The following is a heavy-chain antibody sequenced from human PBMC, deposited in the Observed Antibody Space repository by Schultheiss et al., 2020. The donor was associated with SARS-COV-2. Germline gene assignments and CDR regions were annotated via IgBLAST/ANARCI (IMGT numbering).Heavy chain of an antibody. D-gene: IGHD2-2*01. CDR2: IYHSGST. V-gene: IGHV4-30-4*08. Sequence: SETLSLTCTVSGGSISSGGYYWSWIRQPPGKGLEWIGEIYHSGSTNYNPSLKSRVTISVDTSKNQFSLKLSSVTAADTAVYYCARTYQLLFPFDYWGQGTLVTVSS. CDR1: GGSISSGGYY. CDR3: ARTYQLLFPFDY. J-gene: IGHJ4*02.